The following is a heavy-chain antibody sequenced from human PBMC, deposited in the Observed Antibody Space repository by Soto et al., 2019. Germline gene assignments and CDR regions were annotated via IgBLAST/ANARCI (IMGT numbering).Heavy chain of an antibody. V-gene: IGHV4-34*01. Sequence: SSETLSLTCAVYGGSFSGYYWSWIRQPPGKGLEWIGEINHSGSTNYNPSLKSRVTISVDTSKNQFSLKLSSVTAADTAVYYCARSPGVDDYYGSGSYYNHWGQGTLVTVSS. CDR2: INHSGST. CDR1: GGSFSGYY. D-gene: IGHD3-10*01. J-gene: IGHJ5*02. CDR3: ARSPGVDDYYGSGSYYNH.